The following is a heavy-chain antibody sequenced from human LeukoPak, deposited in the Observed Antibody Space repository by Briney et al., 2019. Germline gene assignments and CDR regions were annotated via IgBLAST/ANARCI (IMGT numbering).Heavy chain of an antibody. CDR3: ARDLESYCTNGVCSSAFDY. CDR2: IYYSGST. CDR1: GGSISSSSYY. Sequence: SETLSLTCTVSGGSISSSSYYWGWIRQPPGKGLEWIGSIYYSGSTYYNPSLKSRVTISVDTSKNQFSLKLSSVTAADTAVYYCARDLESYCTNGVCSSAFDYWGQGTLVTVSS. J-gene: IGHJ4*02. V-gene: IGHV4-39*07. D-gene: IGHD2-8*01.